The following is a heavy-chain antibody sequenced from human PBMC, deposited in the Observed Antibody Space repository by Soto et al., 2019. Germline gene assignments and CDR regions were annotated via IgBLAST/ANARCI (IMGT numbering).Heavy chain of an antibody. CDR2: ISGGDSST. Sequence: EVQLLESGGGLVQPGGSLRLSCAASGFTFSTYAIIWVLQAPGKGLEWVSAISGGDSSTYYADSVKDRFTISRDNSKNTLYLKLYSVRAEDTAVYYCAYDADIVATVGPRKFGYGGQGTLVTVSS. CDR3: AYDADIVATVGPRKFGY. J-gene: IGHJ4*02. V-gene: IGHV3-23*01. CDR1: GFTFSTYA. D-gene: IGHD5-12*01.